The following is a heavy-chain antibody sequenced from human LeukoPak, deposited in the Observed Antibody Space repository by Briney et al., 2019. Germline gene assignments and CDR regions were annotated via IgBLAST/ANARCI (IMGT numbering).Heavy chain of an antibody. CDR1: GFTFSSYD. CDR3: ARAVTTFHYYYYYGMDV. J-gene: IGHJ6*02. Sequence: GGSLRLSCAASGFTFSSYDMHWVRQATGKGLEWVSAIGTAGDTYYPGSVKGRFTIPRENAKNSLYLQMNSLRAEDTAVYYCARAVTTFHYYYYYGMDVWGQGTTVTVSS. CDR2: IGTAGDT. V-gene: IGHV3-13*01. D-gene: IGHD4-11*01.